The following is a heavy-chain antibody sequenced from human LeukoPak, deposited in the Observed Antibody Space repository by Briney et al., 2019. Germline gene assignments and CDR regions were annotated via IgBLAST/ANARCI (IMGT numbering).Heavy chain of an antibody. CDR1: GFTVSGTY. CDR2: IYRDGGT. CDR3: AKDSSGPSY. D-gene: IGHD1-26*01. J-gene: IGHJ4*02. Sequence: GGSLRLSCAASGFTVSGTYMSWVRQAPGKGLEWVSVIYRDGGTYYADSVKGRFTISRDNSKNTLYLQMNSLRAEDTAVYFCAKDSSGPSYWGQGTLVTVSS. V-gene: IGHV3-53*01.